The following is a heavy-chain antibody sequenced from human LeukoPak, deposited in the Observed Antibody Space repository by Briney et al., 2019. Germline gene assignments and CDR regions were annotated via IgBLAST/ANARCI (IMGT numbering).Heavy chain of an antibody. V-gene: IGHV3-23*01. Sequence: PGGSLRLSCAASGFTFSSYAMSWVRQAPGKGLEWVSAISATASNTYYADSVKGRFTISRDNSKSTLYLQMNSLRAEDTAVYYCARDVKGPSAAGDFDYWGQGTLVTVSS. CDR1: GFTFSSYA. D-gene: IGHD2-15*01. CDR2: ISATASNT. CDR3: ARDVKGPSAAGDFDY. J-gene: IGHJ4*02.